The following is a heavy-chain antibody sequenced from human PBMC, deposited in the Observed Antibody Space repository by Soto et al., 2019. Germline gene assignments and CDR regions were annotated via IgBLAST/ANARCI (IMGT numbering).Heavy chain of an antibody. J-gene: IGHJ4*02. CDR2: ISYDGSNK. Sequence: QVQLVESGGGVVQPGRSLRLSCAASGFTFSSYAMHWVRQAPGKGLEWVAVISYDGSNKYYADSVKGRFTISRDNSENTLYLQMNSLRAEDTAVYYCARGRGTVVTPGYFDYWGQGTLVTVSS. D-gene: IGHD2-21*02. CDR3: ARGRGTVVTPGYFDY. CDR1: GFTFSSYA. V-gene: IGHV3-30-3*01.